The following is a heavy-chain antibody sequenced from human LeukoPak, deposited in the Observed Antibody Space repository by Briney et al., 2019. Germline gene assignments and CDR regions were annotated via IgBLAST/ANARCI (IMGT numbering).Heavy chain of an antibody. CDR2: ISYDGSNK. CDR3: AKAATVYYYYGMDV. V-gene: IGHV3-30*18. J-gene: IGHJ6*02. D-gene: IGHD2-15*01. Sequence: GGSLRLSCAASGFTFSSYGMHWVRQAPGKGLEWVAVISYDGSNKYYADSVKGRFTISRDNSKNTLYLQMNSLRAGDTAVYYCAKAATVYYYYGMDVWGQGTTVTVSS. CDR1: GFTFSSYG.